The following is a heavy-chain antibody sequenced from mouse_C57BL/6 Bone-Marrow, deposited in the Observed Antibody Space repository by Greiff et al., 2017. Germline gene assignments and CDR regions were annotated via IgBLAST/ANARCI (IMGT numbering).Heavy chain of an antibody. CDR2: IDPETGGT. V-gene: IGHV1-15*01. J-gene: IGHJ4*01. Sequence: VQLQQSGAELVRPGASVTLSCKASGYTFTDYEMHWVKQTPVHGLEWIGAIDPETGGTAYNQKFKGKAILTADKSSSTAYMELRSLTSEDSAVYYCTPSTAMDYWGQGTSVTVSS. CDR3: TPSTAMDY. CDR1: GYTFTDYE. D-gene: IGHD1-1*01.